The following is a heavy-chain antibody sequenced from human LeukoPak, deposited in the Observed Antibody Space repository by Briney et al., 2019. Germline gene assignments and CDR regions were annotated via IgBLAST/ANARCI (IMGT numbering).Heavy chain of an antibody. D-gene: IGHD3-3*01. CDR2: IYHSGST. Sequence: SGTLSLTCAVSGGSISSGNWWSWVRQPPGKGLEWIGEIYHSGSTNYNPSLKSRVTILIDKSKNQFSLKLSSVTAADTAVYYCARLSLKVLEWSPTKGKETHYFDYWGQGTLVPVSS. V-gene: IGHV4-4*02. CDR1: GGSISSGNW. CDR3: ARLSLKVLEWSPTKGKETHYFDY. J-gene: IGHJ4*02.